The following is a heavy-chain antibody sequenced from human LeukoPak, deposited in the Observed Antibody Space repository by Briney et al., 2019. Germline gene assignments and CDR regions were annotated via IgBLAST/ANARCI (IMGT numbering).Heavy chain of an antibody. Sequence: GGSLRLSCAASGFTFSSYSMNWVRQAPGKGLEWVSSISSSSSYIYYADSVKGRFTISRDNAKNSLYLQMNSMRAEDTAVYYCATGDYYDSSGYGYWGQGTLVTVSS. CDR1: GFTFSSYS. V-gene: IGHV3-21*01. D-gene: IGHD3-22*01. CDR3: ATGDYYDSSGYGY. CDR2: ISSSSSYI. J-gene: IGHJ4*02.